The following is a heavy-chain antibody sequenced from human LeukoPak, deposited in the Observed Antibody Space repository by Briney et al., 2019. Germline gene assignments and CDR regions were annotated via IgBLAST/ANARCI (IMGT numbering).Heavy chain of an antibody. J-gene: IGHJ4*02. D-gene: IGHD6-19*01. CDR1: GFTFSSYG. CDR2: IRYDGSNK. V-gene: IGHV3-30*02. CDR3: AKDSHSSGWYAEDFDY. Sequence: PGGSLRLSCAASGFTFSSYGMHWVRQAPGKGLEWVAFIRYDGSNKYYADSVKGRFTISRDNSKNTLYLQMNSLRAEDTAVYYCAKDSHSSGWYAEDFDYWGQGTLVTVSS.